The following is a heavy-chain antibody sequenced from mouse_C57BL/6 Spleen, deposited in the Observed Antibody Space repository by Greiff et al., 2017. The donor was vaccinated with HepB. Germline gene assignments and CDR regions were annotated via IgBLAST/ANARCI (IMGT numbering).Heavy chain of an antibody. CDR1: GYAFSISW. D-gene: IGHD1-1*01. V-gene: IGHV1-82*01. CDR2: IYPGDGDT. J-gene: IGHJ1*03. CDR3: ANYYGSSYEGWYFDV. Sequence: QVQLQQPGAELVKPGASVKLSCKASGYAFSISWMNWVKQRPGKGLEWIGRIYPGDGDTNYNGKFKGKATLTADKSSSTAYMQLSSLTSEDSAVYFCANYYGSSYEGWYFDVWGTGTTVTVSS.